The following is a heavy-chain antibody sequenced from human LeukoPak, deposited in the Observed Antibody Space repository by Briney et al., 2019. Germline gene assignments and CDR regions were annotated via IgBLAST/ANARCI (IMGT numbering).Heavy chain of an antibody. CDR2: IYHSGST. D-gene: IGHD1-26*01. J-gene: IGHJ4*02. CDR1: GYSISSGYY. CDR3: ARGYSGSFQRPFDY. Sequence: SETLSLTCTVSGYSISSGYYWGWIRQPPGKGLEWIGSIYHSGSTYYNPSLKSRVTISGDTSKNQFSLKLTSVTAADTAVYYCARGYSGSFQRPFDYWGQGTLVTVSS. V-gene: IGHV4-38-2*02.